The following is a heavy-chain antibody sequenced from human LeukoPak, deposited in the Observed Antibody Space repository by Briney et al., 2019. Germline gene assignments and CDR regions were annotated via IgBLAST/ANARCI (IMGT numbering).Heavy chain of an antibody. CDR1: GFTFTYYN. CDR3: ARAGGGYYDILTGYQLFDY. J-gene: IGHJ4*02. D-gene: IGHD3-9*01. V-gene: IGHV3-66*01. Sequence: PGGSLRLSCAASGFTFTYYNMNWVRQAPGKGLEWVSVIYSGGSTYYADSVKGRFTISRDNSKNTLYLQMNSLRAEDTAVYYCARAGGGYYDILTGYQLFDYWGQGTLVTVSS. CDR2: IYSGGST.